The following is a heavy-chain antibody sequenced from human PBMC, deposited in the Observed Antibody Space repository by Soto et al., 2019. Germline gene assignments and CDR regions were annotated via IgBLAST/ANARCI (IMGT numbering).Heavy chain of an antibody. CDR2: IGGTSGST. CDR3: AKSRGEVYFDL. J-gene: IGHJ2*01. V-gene: IGHV3-23*01. CDR1: GFTFSNFV. Sequence: EVQLLESGGGLVQPGGSLRLSCAASGFTFSNFVMGWVRRAPGKGLEWVSAIGGTSGSTYYADSVKGRFTISRDNFKNTVSLQMSRLGAEDTAVYHCAKSRGEVYFDLWGRGIMVTVSS. D-gene: IGHD3-10*01.